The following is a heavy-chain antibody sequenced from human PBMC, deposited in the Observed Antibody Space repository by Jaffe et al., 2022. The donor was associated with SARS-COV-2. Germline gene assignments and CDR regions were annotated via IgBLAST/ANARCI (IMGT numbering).Heavy chain of an antibody. D-gene: IGHD6-6*01. CDR2: ISSSSSYI. V-gene: IGHV3-21*01. Sequence: EVQLVESGGGLVKPGGSLRLSCAASGFTFSSYSMNWVRQAPGKGLEWVSSISSSSSYIYYADSVKGRFTISRDNAKNSLYLQMNSLRAEDTAVYYCARDGRPYSSSYGMDVWGQGTTVTVSS. J-gene: IGHJ6*02. CDR3: ARDGRPYSSSYGMDV. CDR1: GFTFSSYS.